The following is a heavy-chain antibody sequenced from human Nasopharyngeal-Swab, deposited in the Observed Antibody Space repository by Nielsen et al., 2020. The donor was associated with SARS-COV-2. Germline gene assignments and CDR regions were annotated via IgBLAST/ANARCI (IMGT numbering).Heavy chain of an antibody. V-gene: IGHV4-59*13. CDR3: ARTYNSDWTGWFDP. J-gene: IGHJ5*02. D-gene: IGHD2-21*02. CDR2: IYHTGAT. CDR1: GGSISSYY. Sequence: SETLSLTCTVSGGSISSYYWSWIRQPPGKGLEWLGYIYHTGATKYNPSLRSRVSISADTSKNQFSLKLNSLTAADTAIYYCARTYNSDWTGWFDPWGQGTLVTVSS.